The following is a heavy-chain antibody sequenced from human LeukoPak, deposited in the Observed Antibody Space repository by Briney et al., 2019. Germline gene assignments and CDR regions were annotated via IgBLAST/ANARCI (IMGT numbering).Heavy chain of an antibody. CDR1: GYTFTSYG. D-gene: IGHD6-13*01. V-gene: IGHV1-18*01. Sequence: ASVKVSFKASGYTFTSYGISWVRQAPGQGLEWMGWISAYNGNTNYAQKFQGRVTMTEDTSTDTAYMELSSLRSEDTAVYYCATDPVLAAAGTHYWGQGTLVTVSS. CDR2: ISAYNGNT. J-gene: IGHJ4*02. CDR3: ATDPVLAAAGTHY.